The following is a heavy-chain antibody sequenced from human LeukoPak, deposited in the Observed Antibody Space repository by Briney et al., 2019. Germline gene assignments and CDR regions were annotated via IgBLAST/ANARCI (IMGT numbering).Heavy chain of an antibody. V-gene: IGHV4-39*02. CDR1: GGSISSSSYY. CDR3: AREISPTVTTYFDY. J-gene: IGHJ4*03. Sequence: SETLSLTCTVSGGSISSSSYYWGWIRQPPGKGLEWIGSIYYSGSTYYNPSLKSRVTISVDTSKNQFSLKLSSVTAADTAVYYCAREISPTVTTYFDYWGQGTMVTVSS. CDR2: IYYSGST. D-gene: IGHD4-17*01.